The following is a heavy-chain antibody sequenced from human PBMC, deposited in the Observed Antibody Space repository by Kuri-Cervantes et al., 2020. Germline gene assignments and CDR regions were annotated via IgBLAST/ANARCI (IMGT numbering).Heavy chain of an antibody. J-gene: IGHJ6*02. V-gene: IGHV3-15*01. D-gene: IGHD3-22*01. CDR1: GFTFSNAW. CDR3: AKDLYYYDSSGLEQIYYYYGMDV. CDR2: IKSKTDGGTT. Sequence: LSLTCAASGFTFSNAWMSWVRQAPGKGLEWVGRIKSKTDGGTTDYAAPVKGRFTISRDDSKNTLYLQMNSLRAEDTAVYYCAKDLYYYDSSGLEQIYYYYGMDVWGQGTTVTVSS.